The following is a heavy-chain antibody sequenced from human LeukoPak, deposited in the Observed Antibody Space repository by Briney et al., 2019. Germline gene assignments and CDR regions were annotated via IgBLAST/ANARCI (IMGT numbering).Heavy chain of an antibody. CDR3: AKSRSYTVRDAFEI. V-gene: IGHV3-11*01. D-gene: IGHD3-10*01. CDR2: ISSSGSTI. CDR1: GFTFSDYY. Sequence: GGSLRLSCAASGFTFSDYYMSWIRQAPGKGLEWVSYISSSGSTIYYADSVKGRFTISRDNAKNSLYLQMNSLRAEDTAVYYCAKSRSYTVRDAFEIWGQGTKVTVSS. J-gene: IGHJ3*02.